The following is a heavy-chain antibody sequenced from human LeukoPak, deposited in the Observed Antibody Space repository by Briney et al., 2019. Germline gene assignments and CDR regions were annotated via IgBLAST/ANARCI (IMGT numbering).Heavy chain of an antibody. Sequence: PSETLSLTCSVSGDSITTYDWSWIRQPAGKGLEWLGQIFTSGSATYSSSLKSRLTMSVDKSKNQVSLKLISITAADTAIYYCARHSPSGWYFFDLWGRGTLVTVSA. J-gene: IGHJ4*02. CDR3: ARHSPSGWYFFDL. CDR2: IFTSGSA. V-gene: IGHV4-4*07. D-gene: IGHD6-19*01. CDR1: GDSITTYD.